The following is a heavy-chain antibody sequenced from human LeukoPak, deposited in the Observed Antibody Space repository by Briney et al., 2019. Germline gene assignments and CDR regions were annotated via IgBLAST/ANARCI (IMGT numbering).Heavy chain of an antibody. Sequence: GRSLRLSCAASGFTFSNYAMHWVRQAPGRGLEYVSAISSNGGSTYYANSVKGRFTISRDNSKNTLYLQMGSLRAEDTAVYYCARGPSSSFYMDVWGKGTTVTISS. V-gene: IGHV3-64*01. CDR2: ISSNGGST. CDR3: ARGPSSSFYMDV. CDR1: GFTFSNYA. J-gene: IGHJ6*03.